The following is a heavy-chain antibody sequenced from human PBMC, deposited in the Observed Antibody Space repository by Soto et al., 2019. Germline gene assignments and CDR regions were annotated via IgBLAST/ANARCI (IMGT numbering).Heavy chain of an antibody. V-gene: IGHV1-69*13. J-gene: IGHJ4*02. CDR1: GGTFSSYA. CDR3: ARDASVVGATTLFSPRYYFDY. D-gene: IGHD1-26*01. Sequence: VKVSCKASGGTFSSYAISWVRQAPGQGLEWMGGIIPIFGTANYAQKFQGRVTITADESTSTAYMELSSLRSEDTAVCYCARDASVVGATTLFSPRYYFDYWGQGTLVTVS. CDR2: IIPIFGTA.